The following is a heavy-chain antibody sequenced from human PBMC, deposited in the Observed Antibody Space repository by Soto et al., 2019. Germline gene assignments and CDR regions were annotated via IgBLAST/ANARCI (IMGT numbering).Heavy chain of an antibody. Sequence: QLQLQESGPGLVKPSETLSLTCTVSGGSISSSSYYWGWIRQPPGKGLEWIGSIYYSGSTYYNPSLKSRVTISVDTSKNQFSLKLSSVTAADTAVYYCARQGPYSSSWYDYWYFDLWGRGTLVTVSS. D-gene: IGHD6-13*01. CDR1: GGSISSSSYY. CDR2: IYYSGST. V-gene: IGHV4-39*01. CDR3: ARQGPYSSSWYDYWYFDL. J-gene: IGHJ2*01.